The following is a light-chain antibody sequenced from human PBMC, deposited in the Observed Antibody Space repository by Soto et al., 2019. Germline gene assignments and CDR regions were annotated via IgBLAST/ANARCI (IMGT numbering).Light chain of an antibody. CDR2: GAS. CDR3: RQYGSTPLT. CDR1: QSVSSTY. Sequence: EIVLTQSPGTLSLSPGERATLSCRASQSVSSTYLAWYQQKPGQAPRLLMYGASNRATGIPDRFSGSGSGTDFTLTISRLEPEDFAVYHCRQYGSTPLTFGQGTKVEIK. J-gene: IGKJ1*01. V-gene: IGKV3-20*01.